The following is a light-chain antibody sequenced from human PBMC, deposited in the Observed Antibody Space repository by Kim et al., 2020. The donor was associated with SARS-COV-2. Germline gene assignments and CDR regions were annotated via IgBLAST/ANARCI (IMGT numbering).Light chain of an antibody. CDR2: TAS. J-gene: IGKJ5*01. CDR1: QGISTS. CDR3: QQLNTYPVT. V-gene: IGKV1-9*01. Sequence: ASVGDRVTITCRASQGISTSLAWYQQKPAIAPKLLIYTASTLQSGVPSRFSGSGSGTEFTLTIASLQPDDFATYYCQQLNTYPVTFGQGTRLEIK.